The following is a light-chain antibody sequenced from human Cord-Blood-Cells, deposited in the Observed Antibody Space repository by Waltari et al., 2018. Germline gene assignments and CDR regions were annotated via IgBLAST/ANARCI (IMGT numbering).Light chain of an antibody. J-gene: IGLJ2*01. CDR2: LNSDGSH. CDR3: QTWGTGIVV. CDR1: SGHSSYA. V-gene: IGLV4-69*01. Sequence: QLVLTQSPSASASLGASVKLTCTLSSGHSSYAIAWHQQQPEKGPWYLMKLNSDGSHSKGDGIAGRFSGSSSGAERYLTISSLQSEDEADYYCQTWGTGIVVFGGGTKLTVL.